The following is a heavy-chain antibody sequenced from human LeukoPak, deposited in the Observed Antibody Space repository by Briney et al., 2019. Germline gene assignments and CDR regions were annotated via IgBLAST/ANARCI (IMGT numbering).Heavy chain of an antibody. D-gene: IGHD3-10*01. V-gene: IGHV3-30-3*01. J-gene: IGHJ4*02. CDR2: ISYDGSNK. CDR3: ARDPYPLTATMDYFDY. CDR1: GFTFSSYA. Sequence: GGSLRLSCAASGFTFSSYAMSWVRQAPGKGLEWVALISYDGSNKYYADSVKGRFTISRDNSKNTLYLQMNSLRVEDTAIYYCARDPYPLTATMDYFDYWGQGTLVTVSS.